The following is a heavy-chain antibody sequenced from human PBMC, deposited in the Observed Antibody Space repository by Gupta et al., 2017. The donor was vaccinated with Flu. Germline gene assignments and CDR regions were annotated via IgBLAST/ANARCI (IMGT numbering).Heavy chain of an antibody. D-gene: IGHD5-18*01. Sequence: EVQLVESGGGLVKPGGSLRLSCAASGFPFSSYSMNWVRQAPGKGLEWVSSISSSSSYIYYADSVKGRFTISRDNAKNSLYLQMNSLRAEDTAVYYCARENTATNDYWGQGTLVTVSS. CDR3: ARENTATNDY. CDR2: ISSSSSYI. V-gene: IGHV3-21*01. CDR1: GFPFSSYS. J-gene: IGHJ4*02.